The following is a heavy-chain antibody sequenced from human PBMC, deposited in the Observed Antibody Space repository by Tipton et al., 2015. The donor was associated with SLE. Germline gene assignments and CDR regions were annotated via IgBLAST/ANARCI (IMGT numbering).Heavy chain of an antibody. CDR1: GGSISSSSYY. J-gene: IGHJ5*02. Sequence: LSLTCTVSGGSISSSSYYWGWIRQPPGKGLEWIGSIYYSGSTYYNPSLKSRVTISVDTTKNQFSLKLSSVTAADTAVYYCARSLIAAAGTVWFDPWGQGTLVTVSS. CDR2: IYYSGST. CDR3: ARSLIAAAGTVWFDP. V-gene: IGHV4-39*07. D-gene: IGHD6-13*01.